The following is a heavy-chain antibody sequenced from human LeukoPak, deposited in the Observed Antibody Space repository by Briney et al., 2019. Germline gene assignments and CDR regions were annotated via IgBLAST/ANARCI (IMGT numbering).Heavy chain of an antibody. V-gene: IGHV4-31*02. J-gene: IGHJ6*02. Sequence: SETLPLTCTVTGGSISSGGHYWSWIRQHPGKGLEWIGCIHYSGRNYYNPSLRSRVTIAVDTSKNQFSLKLSSVTDADTAVYFCARDDTGADYYFGSDVWGQGTTVTVSS. D-gene: IGHD1-1*01. CDR1: GGSISSGGHY. CDR3: ARDDTGADYYFGSDV. CDR2: IHYSGRN.